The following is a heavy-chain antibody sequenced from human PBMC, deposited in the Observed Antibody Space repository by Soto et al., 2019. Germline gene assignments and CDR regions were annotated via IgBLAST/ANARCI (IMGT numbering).Heavy chain of an antibody. CDR1: GGSISSYY. CDR3: ARQSSSWSPYFDY. J-gene: IGHJ4*02. CDR2: IYYSGST. V-gene: IGHV4-59*08. D-gene: IGHD6-13*01. Sequence: SETLSLTCTVSGGSISSYYWSWIRQPPGKGLEWIGCIYYSGSTYYNPSLKSRVTISVDTSKNQFSLKLSPVTAADTAVYYCARQSSSWSPYFDYWGQGTLVTVSS.